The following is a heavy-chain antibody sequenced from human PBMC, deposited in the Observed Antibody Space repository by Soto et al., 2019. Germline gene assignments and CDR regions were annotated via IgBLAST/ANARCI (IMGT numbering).Heavy chain of an antibody. D-gene: IGHD3-3*01. J-gene: IGHJ6*02. CDR3: ARGPDYDFWSGYQSYYYYGMDV. CDR1: GGSISSGGYY. Sequence: PSETLSLTCTVSGGSISSGGYYWSCIRQHPGKGLEWIGYIYYSGSTYYNPSLKSRVTISVDTSKNQFSLKLSSVTAADTAVYYCARGPDYDFWSGYQSYYYYGMDVWGQGTTVTVSS. V-gene: IGHV4-31*03. CDR2: IYYSGST.